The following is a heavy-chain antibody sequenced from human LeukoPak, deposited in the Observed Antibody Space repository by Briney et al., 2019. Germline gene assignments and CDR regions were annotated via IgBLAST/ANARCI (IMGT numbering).Heavy chain of an antibody. J-gene: IGHJ4*02. CDR2: IHYSGST. CDR1: GGSISSYY. D-gene: IGHD6-13*01. Sequence: PSETLSLTCTVSGGSISSYYWSWIRQPPGKELEWLGYIHYSGSTNYNPSLKSRVTMSVDTSKNQFSLKLTSVTAADTAGYYCARGGSSSSWPFYYWGQGTLVTVSS. CDR3: ARGGSSSSWPFYY. V-gene: IGHV4-59*01.